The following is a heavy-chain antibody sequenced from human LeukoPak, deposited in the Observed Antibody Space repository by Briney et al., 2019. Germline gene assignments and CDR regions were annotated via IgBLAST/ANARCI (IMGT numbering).Heavy chain of an antibody. D-gene: IGHD6-19*01. CDR1: GGSFSDYY. CDR2: INHSGST. J-gene: IGHJ4*02. V-gene: IGHV4-34*01. CDR3: ARARGRIAVAGINY. Sequence: SXTLSLTCAVYGGSFSDYYWSWIRQPPGKGLEWIGEINHSGSTNYNPSLKSRVTISVDTSKNQFSLKLSSVTAADTAVYYCARARGRIAVAGINYWGQGTLVTVSS.